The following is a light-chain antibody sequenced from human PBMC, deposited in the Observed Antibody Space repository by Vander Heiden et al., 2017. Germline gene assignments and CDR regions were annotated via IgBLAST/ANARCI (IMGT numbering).Light chain of an antibody. J-gene: IGKJ4*01. Sequence: EIVLTQSPATLSLSPGERATLSCRASQSVSSYLAWYQQKPGQAPRLLIYDASNRATGIPARFSGSGYGTDFTLTISSREPEDFAVYYCQQRSNGPPKVTFGGGTKVEIK. CDR2: DAS. V-gene: IGKV3-11*01. CDR1: QSVSSY. CDR3: QQRSNGPPKVT.